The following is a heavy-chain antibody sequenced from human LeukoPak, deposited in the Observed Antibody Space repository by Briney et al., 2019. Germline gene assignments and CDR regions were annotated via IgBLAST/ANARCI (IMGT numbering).Heavy chain of an antibody. Sequence: GGSLRLSCAGSGFIFSSYGMNWVRQAPGKGLEWVSYISSSSTIYYADSVKGRFTISRDNSKNTLYLQMNSLRAEDTAVYYCAKDRPVLSSGDFDYWGQGTLVTVSS. CDR2: ISSSSTI. CDR3: AKDRPVLSSGDFDY. V-gene: IGHV3-48*01. D-gene: IGHD3-10*01. CDR1: GFIFSSYG. J-gene: IGHJ4*02.